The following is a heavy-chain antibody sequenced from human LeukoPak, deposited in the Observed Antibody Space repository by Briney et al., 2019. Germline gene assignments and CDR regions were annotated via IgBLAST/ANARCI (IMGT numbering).Heavy chain of an antibody. CDR3: ARDFGSRYDILTGYLEKTDY. CDR2: VNTNTGNP. J-gene: IGHJ4*02. V-gene: IGHV7-4-1*02. CDR1: GYSFSDYA. Sequence: ASVKVSCKASGYSFSDYAMHWVRQAPGQRFEWMGWVNTNTGNPTYAQGFTGRFVFSSDTSVSTAYLQISSLKAEDTAVYYCARDFGSRYDILTGYLEKTDYWGQGTLVTVSS. D-gene: IGHD3-9*01.